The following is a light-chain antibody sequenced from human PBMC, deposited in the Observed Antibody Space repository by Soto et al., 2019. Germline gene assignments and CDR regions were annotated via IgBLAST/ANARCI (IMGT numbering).Light chain of an antibody. J-gene: IGKJ3*01. Sequence: EIVLTQSPGTLSLSPGERATLSCRASQSASGRYLAWYQQKPGQPPRLLIEGASSRAAGIPDRFSGSESGPDFALTISRVEPEDFAVYYCQQYESSPHNFGPGTRV. CDR1: QSASGRY. V-gene: IGKV3-20*01. CDR3: QQYESSPHN. CDR2: GAS.